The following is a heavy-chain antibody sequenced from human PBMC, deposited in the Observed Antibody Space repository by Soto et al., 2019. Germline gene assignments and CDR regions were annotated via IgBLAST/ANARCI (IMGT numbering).Heavy chain of an antibody. D-gene: IGHD2-15*01. CDR3: ARDQVGYCSGGSCYHYYYGMDV. J-gene: IGHJ6*02. CDR1: GGSVSSGSYY. CDR2: IYYSGST. V-gene: IGHV4-61*01. Sequence: SETLSLTCTVSGGSVSSGSYYWSWIRQPPGKGLEWIGYIYYSGSTNYNPSLKSRVTISVDTSKNQFSLKLSSVTAADTAVYYCARDQVGYCSGGSCYHYYYGMDVWGQGTTVTV.